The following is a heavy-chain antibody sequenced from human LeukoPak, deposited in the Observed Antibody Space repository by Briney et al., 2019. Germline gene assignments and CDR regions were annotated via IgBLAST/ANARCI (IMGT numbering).Heavy chain of an antibody. CDR3: ARQPYQYVSVSPSWLDP. J-gene: IGHJ5*02. CDR1: GFTFSGYA. D-gene: IGHD3-10*01. CDR2: IGGSSGKI. V-gene: IGHV3-23*01. Sequence: GGSLRLSCAASGFTFSGYAMTGVRQAPGKGLEWVSGIGGSSGKIFQADSVKGRFTISRDNSKNTLYLQMSDLTVEDTAVYFCARQPYQYVSVSPSWLDPWGQGTLVTVSS.